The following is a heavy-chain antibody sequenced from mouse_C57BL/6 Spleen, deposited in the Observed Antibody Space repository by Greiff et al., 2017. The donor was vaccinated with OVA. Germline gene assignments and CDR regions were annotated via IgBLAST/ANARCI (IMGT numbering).Heavy chain of an antibody. J-gene: IGHJ1*03. D-gene: IGHD2-4*01. CDR3: ARDDYDDWYFDV. CDR2: ISYDGSN. V-gene: IGHV3-6*01. Sequence: EVQLQQSGPGLVKPSQSLSLTCSVTGYSITSGYYWNWIRQFPGNKLEWMGYISYDGSNNYNPSLKNRISITRDTSKNQFFLKLNSVTTEDTATYYCARDDYDDWYFDVWGTGTTVTVSS. CDR1: GYSITSGYY.